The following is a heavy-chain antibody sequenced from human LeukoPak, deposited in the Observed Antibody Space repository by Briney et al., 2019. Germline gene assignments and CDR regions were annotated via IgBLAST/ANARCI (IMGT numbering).Heavy chain of an antibody. CDR2: IYHSGST. Sequence: SETLSLTCTVSGYSISSGYYWGWIRQPPGKGLEWIGSIYHSGSTYYNPSLKSRVTISVDTSKNQFSLKLSSVTAADTAVYYCATHGRITMVRGASAVGFDYWGQGTLVTVSS. D-gene: IGHD3-10*01. CDR3: ATHGRITMVRGASAVGFDY. CDR1: GYSISSGYY. V-gene: IGHV4-38-2*02. J-gene: IGHJ4*02.